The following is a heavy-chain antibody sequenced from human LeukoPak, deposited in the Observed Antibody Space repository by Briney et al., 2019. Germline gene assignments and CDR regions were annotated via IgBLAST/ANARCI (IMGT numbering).Heavy chain of an antibody. CDR2: ISSGSSYI. J-gene: IGHJ4*02. V-gene: IGHV3-21*01. Sequence: PGRSLRLSCAASGFTFSTYTMSWVRQAPGKGLEWVSSISSGSSYIYYADSVKGRFTISRDNAKNSLYLQMNSLRAEDTAVYYCARAQSSSWLFDYWGQGTLVTVSS. D-gene: IGHD6-13*01. CDR3: ARAQSSSWLFDY. CDR1: GFTFSTYT.